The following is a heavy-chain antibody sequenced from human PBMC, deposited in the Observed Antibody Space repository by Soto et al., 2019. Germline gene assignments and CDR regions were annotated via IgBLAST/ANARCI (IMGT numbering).Heavy chain of an antibody. CDR3: ARDKDRQQLGGNYYYIMDV. V-gene: IGHV1-69*14. D-gene: IGHD3-3*02. CDR1: GGTFRTSA. CDR2: IMPVFPTA. Sequence: QVQLVQSGAEVKKPGSSVKVSCKTSGGTFRTSAISWVRQAPGQGLEWMGGIMPVFPTADYAQKFQGRVTITADKSTSTAYMELSSLQSEDTAVYYCARDKDRQQLGGNYYYIMDVWGQGTTVTVSS. J-gene: IGHJ6*01.